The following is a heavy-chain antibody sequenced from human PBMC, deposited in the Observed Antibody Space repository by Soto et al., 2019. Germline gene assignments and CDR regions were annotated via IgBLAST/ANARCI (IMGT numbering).Heavy chain of an antibody. Sequence: GASVKVSCKASGGTFSSYAISWVRQAPGQGLEWMGGIIPIFGKTNYAQKFQGRVTMTEDTSTDTAYMELSSLRSEDTAVYYCATVPNHYDYGDYWGQGTLVTVSS. CDR2: IIPIFGKT. D-gene: IGHD3-16*01. CDR3: ATVPNHYDYGDY. V-gene: IGHV1-69*06. CDR1: GGTFSSYA. J-gene: IGHJ4*02.